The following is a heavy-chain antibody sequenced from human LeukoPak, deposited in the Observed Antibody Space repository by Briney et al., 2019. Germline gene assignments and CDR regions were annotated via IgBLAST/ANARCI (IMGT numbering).Heavy chain of an antibody. J-gene: IGHJ4*02. CDR1: GFTVSSSY. CDR3: AKGYNYAYEY. CDR2: VYSGGST. V-gene: IGHV3-53*01. D-gene: IGHD5-18*01. Sequence: PGGSLRLSCAASGFTVSSSYRSWVRQAPGKGLEGGSLVYSGGSTYYAASLKGRFTISRDNYKNTLYLQMNSLRHEDTAVYYCAKGYNYAYEYWGQGTLVTVSS.